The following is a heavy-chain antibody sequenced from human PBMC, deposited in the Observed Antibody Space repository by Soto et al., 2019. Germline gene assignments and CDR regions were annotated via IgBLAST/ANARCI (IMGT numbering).Heavy chain of an antibody. J-gene: IGHJ6*02. D-gene: IGHD4-4*01. CDR1: GYTFTSYY. Sequence: GASVKVSCKASGYTFTSYYMHWVRQAPGQGLEWMGIINPSGGSTSYAQKFQGRVTMTRDTSTSTVYMELSSLRSEDTAVYYCAAERPQSMILTAALFYSRSGMDVWGQGTTVTVSS. CDR2: INPSGGST. CDR3: AAERPQSMILTAALFYSRSGMDV. V-gene: IGHV1-46*01.